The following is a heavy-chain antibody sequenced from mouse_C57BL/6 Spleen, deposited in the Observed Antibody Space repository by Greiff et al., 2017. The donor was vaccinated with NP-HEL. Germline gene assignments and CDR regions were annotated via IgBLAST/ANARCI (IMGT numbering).Heavy chain of an antibody. CDR1: GYTFTDYY. D-gene: IGHD2-2*01. CDR3: ARYGYFYFDY. V-gene: IGHV1-76*01. Sequence: QVQLKESGAELVRPGASVKLSCKASGYTFTDYYINWVKQRPGQGLEWIARIYPGSGNTYYNEKFKGKATLTAEKSSSTAYMQLSSLTSEDSAVYFCARYGYFYFDYWGQGTTLTVSS. J-gene: IGHJ2*01. CDR2: IYPGSGNT.